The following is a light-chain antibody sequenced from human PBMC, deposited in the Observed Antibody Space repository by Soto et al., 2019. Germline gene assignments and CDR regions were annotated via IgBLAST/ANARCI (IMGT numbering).Light chain of an antibody. Sequence: ELVLTQSPDTLSVSPGERATLSCRASQSISRTLAWYQQKSGQPPRLLIYDASTRATGFPARFSGSGSGTELNLTISSMQSEDFAVYYCQQYNNCPLTFGGGTKVDIK. J-gene: IGKJ4*01. CDR2: DAS. CDR3: QQYNNCPLT. CDR1: QSISRT. V-gene: IGKV3D-15*01.